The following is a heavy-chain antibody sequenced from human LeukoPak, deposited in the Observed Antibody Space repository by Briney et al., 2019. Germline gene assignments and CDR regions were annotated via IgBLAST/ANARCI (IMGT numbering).Heavy chain of an antibody. CDR1: GGSISSGSYY. CDR3: ARQTDYDFWSGYYTGSCWFDP. D-gene: IGHD3/OR15-3a*01. J-gene: IGHJ5*02. Sequence: PSQTLSLTCTVSGGSISSGSYYWSWIRQPAGKGLEWIGRIYTSGSTNYNPSLKSRVTISVDTSKNQFSLKLSSVTAADMAVYYCARQTDYDFWSGYYTGSCWFDPWGQGTLVTVSS. V-gene: IGHV4-61*02. CDR2: IYTSGST.